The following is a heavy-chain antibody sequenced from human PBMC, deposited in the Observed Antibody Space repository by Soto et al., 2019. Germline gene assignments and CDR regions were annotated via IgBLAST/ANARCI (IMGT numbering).Heavy chain of an antibody. CDR3: ARDIPLRLVVPFDY. CDR2: ISYDGSNK. CDR1: GFTFSSYA. J-gene: IGHJ4*02. D-gene: IGHD3-22*01. Sequence: PGGSLRLSCAASGFTFSSYAMHWVRQAPGKGLEWVAVISYDGSNKYYADSVKGRFTISRDNSKNTLYLQMNSLRAEDTAVYYCARDIPLRLVVPFDYWGQGXLVTVSS. V-gene: IGHV3-30-3*01.